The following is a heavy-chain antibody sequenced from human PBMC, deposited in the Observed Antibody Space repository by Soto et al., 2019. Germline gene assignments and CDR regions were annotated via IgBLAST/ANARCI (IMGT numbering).Heavy chain of an antibody. CDR3: ARDLYGDYESAFDI. J-gene: IGHJ3*02. CDR2: ISSSSSYI. D-gene: IGHD4-17*01. Sequence: EVQLVESGGGLVKPGGSLRLSCAASGFTFSSYSMNWVRQAPGKGLEWVSSISSSSSYIYYADSVKGRFTISRDNANNSLYLQMNSLRAEDTAVYYCARDLYGDYESAFDIWGQGTMVTVSS. CDR1: GFTFSSYS. V-gene: IGHV3-21*01.